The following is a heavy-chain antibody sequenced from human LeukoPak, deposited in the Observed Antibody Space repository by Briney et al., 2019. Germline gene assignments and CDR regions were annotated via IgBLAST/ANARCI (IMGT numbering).Heavy chain of an antibody. J-gene: IGHJ1*01. D-gene: IGHD3-22*01. V-gene: IGHV2-5*02. CDR2: IYWDDDK. CDR1: GFSLSTSGVG. Sequence: SGPTLVKPTQTLTLTCTFSGFSLSTSGVGVGWIRQPPGKALEWLALIYWDDDKRYSPSLKSRLTITKDTSKNQVVLTMTNVDPVDTATYYCAHRRHSSGHGDFQHWGQGTLVTVSS. CDR3: AHRRHSSGHGDFQH.